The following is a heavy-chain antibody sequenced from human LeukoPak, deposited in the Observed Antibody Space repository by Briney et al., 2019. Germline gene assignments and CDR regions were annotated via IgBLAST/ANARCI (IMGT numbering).Heavy chain of an antibody. Sequence: GGSLKLSCAASGFTFSSYLMHWVRQAPGKGPVWISRINSDWSGTSYADSVKCRFTISRDNAKNTLYLQMNSLRAEDTAVYYCARADDGANSWVNYWGQGTLVTVSS. CDR2: INSDWSGT. V-gene: IGHV3-74*01. CDR1: GFTFSSYL. J-gene: IGHJ4*02. CDR3: ARADDGANSWVNY. D-gene: IGHD4-23*01.